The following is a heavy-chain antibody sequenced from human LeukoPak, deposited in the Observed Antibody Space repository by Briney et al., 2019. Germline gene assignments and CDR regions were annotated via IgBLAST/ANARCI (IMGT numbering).Heavy chain of an antibody. CDR3: ARIQSSDFWSGYYFDY. V-gene: IGHV1-18*01. CDR2: ISAYNGNT. D-gene: IGHD3-3*01. CDR1: GYTFTSYG. Sequence: ASVKVSCQASGYTFTSYGISWVRQTPGQGLEWMGWISAYNGNTNYAQKLQGRVTMTTDTSTSTAYMELRSLRSDDTAVYYCARIQSSDFWSGYYFDYWGQGTLVTVSS. J-gene: IGHJ4*02.